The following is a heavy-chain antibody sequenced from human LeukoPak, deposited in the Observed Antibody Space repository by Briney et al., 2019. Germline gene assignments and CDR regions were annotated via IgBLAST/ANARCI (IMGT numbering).Heavy chain of an antibody. D-gene: IGHD3-22*01. CDR3: ARSAPLYYYDSSGYYSYFDY. CDR2: INTNTGNP. CDR1: GYTFTSYA. J-gene: IGHJ4*02. Sequence: ASVKVSCKASGYTFTSYAMNWVRQAPGQGLEWMGWINTNTGNPTYAQGFTGRFVFSLDTSVSTAYLQISSLKAEDTAVYYCARSAPLYYYDSSGYYSYFDYWGQGTLVTVSS. V-gene: IGHV7-4-1*02.